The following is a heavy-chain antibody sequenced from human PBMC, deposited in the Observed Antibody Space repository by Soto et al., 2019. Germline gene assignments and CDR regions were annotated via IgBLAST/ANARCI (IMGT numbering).Heavy chain of an antibody. D-gene: IGHD2-21*01. CDR3: AQDPPRGDFILKWFGP. CDR1: GGTFTTNG. Sequence: QVQLVQSGNEVKKPGSSVKVSCKASGGTFTTNGIIWVRQAPGQGLEWMGGIVPVFGSTKYAQKFQGRLTLTADRSTNTAYMDLSSLKSEDTATDFCAQDPPRGDFILKWFGPWGQGTLVTVSS. V-gene: IGHV1-69*06. CDR2: IVPVFGST. J-gene: IGHJ5*02.